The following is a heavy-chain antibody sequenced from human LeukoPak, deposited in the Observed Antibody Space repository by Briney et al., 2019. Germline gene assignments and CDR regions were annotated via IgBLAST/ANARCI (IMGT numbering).Heavy chain of an antibody. CDR1: GYTFTSYD. Sequence: VSVKVSCKASGYTFTSYDINWVRQATGQGLEWMGWMNPNSGNTGYAQKFQGRVTMTRNTSISTAYMELSSLRSEDTAVYYCARGDPETYYFDYWGQGTLVTVSS. D-gene: IGHD1-14*01. V-gene: IGHV1-8*01. CDR2: MNPNSGNT. J-gene: IGHJ4*02. CDR3: ARGDPETYYFDY.